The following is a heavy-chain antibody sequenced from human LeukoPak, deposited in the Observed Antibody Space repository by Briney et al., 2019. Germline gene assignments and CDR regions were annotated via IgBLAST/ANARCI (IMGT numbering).Heavy chain of an antibody. V-gene: IGHV4-4*07. D-gene: IGHD6-19*01. CDR3: ARGPPGWYLDY. Sequence: SETLSLTCTVSGGSTSSYSGTWIRQPAGKGLEWIGRIYTSGSTNYNPSLKSRVTMSVDTSKNQFSLKLSSVTAADTAVYYCARGPPGWYLDYWGQGTLVTVSS. J-gene: IGHJ4*02. CDR2: IYTSGST. CDR1: GGSTSSYS.